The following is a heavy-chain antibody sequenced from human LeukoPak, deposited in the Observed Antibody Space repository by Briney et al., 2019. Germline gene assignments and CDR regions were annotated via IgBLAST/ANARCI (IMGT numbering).Heavy chain of an antibody. J-gene: IGHJ4*02. CDR2: IYYTGTT. Sequence: SETLSLTCTVSGSSISPYYWGWLRQPPGKGLKWIGYIYYTGTTNYSPSLKSRVTISVDTSKNQVSLRLKSVTAADTAVYYCARGTIRGFFDYWGQGTLVTVSS. V-gene: IGHV4-59*01. D-gene: IGHD2-21*01. CDR1: GSSISPYY. CDR3: ARGTIRGFFDY.